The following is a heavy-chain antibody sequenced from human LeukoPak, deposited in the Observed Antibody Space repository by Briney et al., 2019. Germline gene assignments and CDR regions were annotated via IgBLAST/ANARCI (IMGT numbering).Heavy chain of an antibody. V-gene: IGHV1-8*02. CDR1: GYTFTSYY. J-gene: IGHJ6*02. D-gene: IGHD1-14*01. CDR3: VTANYYYGMDV. CDR2: MNPNSGNT. Sequence: ASVKVSCKASGYTFTSYYMHWVRQATGQGLEWMGWMNPNSGNTGYAQKFQGRVTMTRNTSISTAYMELSSLRSEDTAVYYCVTANYYYGMDVWGQGTTVTVSS.